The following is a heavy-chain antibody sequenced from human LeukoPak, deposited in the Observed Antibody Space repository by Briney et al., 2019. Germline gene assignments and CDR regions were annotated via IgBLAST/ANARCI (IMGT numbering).Heavy chain of an antibody. CDR1: GGSFSGYY. Sequence: PSETLSLTCAVYGGSFSGYYWSWIRQPPGKGLEWIGEINHSGSTNYNPSLKSRVTISVDTSKNQFSLKLSSVTAADTAVYYCARYGTTPRQGYWNDEFAGYAFDIWGQGTMVTVSS. D-gene: IGHD1-1*01. CDR3: ARYGTTPRQGYWNDEFAGYAFDI. CDR2: INHSGST. J-gene: IGHJ3*02. V-gene: IGHV4-34*01.